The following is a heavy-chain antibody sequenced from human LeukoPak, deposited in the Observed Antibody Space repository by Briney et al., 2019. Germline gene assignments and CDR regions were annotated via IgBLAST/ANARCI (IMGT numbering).Heavy chain of an antibody. V-gene: IGHV3-33*01. CDR3: TRAAEGDTAMLLAY. Sequence: PGGSLRLSCAASGFTFSSFAMHWVRQAPGKGLEWVAVIWYDGSEKYYADSVRGRFTISRDNSKNTLFLQIDSLRAEDSAVYYCTRAAEGDTAMLLAYWGQGTLVTVSS. D-gene: IGHD5-18*01. J-gene: IGHJ4*02. CDR1: GFTFSSFA. CDR2: IWYDGSEK.